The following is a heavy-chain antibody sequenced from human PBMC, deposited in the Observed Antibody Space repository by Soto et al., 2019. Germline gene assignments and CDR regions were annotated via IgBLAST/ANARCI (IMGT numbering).Heavy chain of an antibody. V-gene: IGHV3-33*01. D-gene: IGHD3-22*01. CDR2: IWYDGSNK. Sequence: GGSLRLSCAASGFTFSSYGMHWVRQAPGKGLEWVAVIWYDGSNKYYADPVKGRFTISRDNSKNTLYLQMDSLRAEDTAVYYCARDALKYYDSSGPGYWGQGTLVTVSS. J-gene: IGHJ4*02. CDR3: ARDALKYYDSSGPGY. CDR1: GFTFSSYG.